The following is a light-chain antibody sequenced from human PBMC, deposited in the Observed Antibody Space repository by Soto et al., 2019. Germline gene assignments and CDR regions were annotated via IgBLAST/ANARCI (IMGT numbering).Light chain of an antibody. CDR3: QQYGRSPLT. CDR1: QSVTSTY. J-gene: IGKJ1*01. CDR2: GAS. V-gene: IGKV3-20*01. Sequence: EIVLTQSPGTLSLSPGERATLSCRASQSVTSTYLAWYQQKPGQAPRLLIYGASDRATGIPDRFSGGGAGTDFTLSISRLEPEDFAVYYCQQYGRSPLTFGQGTKVEIK.